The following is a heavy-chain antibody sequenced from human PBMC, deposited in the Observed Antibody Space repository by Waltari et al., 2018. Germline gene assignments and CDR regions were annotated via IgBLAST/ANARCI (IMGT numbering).Heavy chain of an antibody. J-gene: IGHJ5*02. D-gene: IGHD2-2*01. V-gene: IGHV4-39*01. Sequence: QVQLQESGPGLVEPSGTLSLTCTVSGGAISGSGYYWGCLRQTPGKWLEWIASIYHDGTSYYTPSLKSRVTISVDTSENKFSLKLNSVTAADTAIYYCARPGSSSPYYWFNPWGQGILVTVSS. CDR2: IYHDGTS. CDR3: ARPGSSSPYYWFNP. CDR1: GGAISGSGYY.